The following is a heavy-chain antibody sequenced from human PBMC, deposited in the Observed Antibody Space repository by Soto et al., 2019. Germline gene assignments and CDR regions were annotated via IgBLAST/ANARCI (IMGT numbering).Heavy chain of an antibody. CDR1: GYTFTSYG. Sequence: ASVKVSCKASGYTFTSYGITWVRQAPGQGLEWMGWISAYNGDTNYAQKLRGRVTMTTDTSTSTAYMELRSLRFDDTAVYYCARVSVIAPRTMPPKNWFDPWGKGTLVTVSS. CDR2: ISAYNGDT. D-gene: IGHD2-2*01. V-gene: IGHV1-18*01. J-gene: IGHJ5*02. CDR3: ARVSVIAPRTMPPKNWFDP.